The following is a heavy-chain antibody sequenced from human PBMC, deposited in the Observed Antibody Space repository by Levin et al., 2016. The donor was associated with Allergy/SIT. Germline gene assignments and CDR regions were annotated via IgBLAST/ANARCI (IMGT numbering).Heavy chain of an antibody. CDR3: ATDIGSGCHDH. Sequence: GESLKISCAASGFTFSSYWMNWVRQAPGKGLEWVANIKQDGSEKYYADSVKGRFTISRDNAKNSLYLQMNSLRAEDTAVYYCATDIGSGCHDHWGQGTLVTVSS. V-gene: IGHV3-7*04. CDR2: IKQDGSEK. J-gene: IGHJ4*02. D-gene: IGHD5-18*01. CDR1: GFTFSSYW.